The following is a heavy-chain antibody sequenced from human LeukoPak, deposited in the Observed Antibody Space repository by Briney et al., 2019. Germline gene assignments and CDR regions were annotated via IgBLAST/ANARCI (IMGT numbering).Heavy chain of an antibody. D-gene: IGHD2-8*02. CDR2: INHSGST. V-gene: IGHV4-34*01. J-gene: IGHJ3*02. Sequence: SETLSLTCAVYGGSFSGYYWSWIRQPPGKGLEWIGEINHSGSTNYNPSLKSRVTISVDTSRNQFSLKLSSVTAADTAVYYCARGYRWAFDIWGQGTMVTVSS. CDR3: ARGYRWAFDI. CDR1: GGSFSGYY.